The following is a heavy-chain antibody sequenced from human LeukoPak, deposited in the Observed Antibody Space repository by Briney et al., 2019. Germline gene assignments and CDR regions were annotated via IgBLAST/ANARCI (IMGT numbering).Heavy chain of an antibody. V-gene: IGHV1-46*01. CDR2: INPSGGST. Sequence: ASVKVSCKASGYTFTSYYMHWVRQAPGQGLEWMGIINPSGGSTSYAQKFQGRVTMTRDMSTSTVYMELSSLRSEDTAVYYCARELNYDFWSGYRTDAFDIWGQGTMVTVSS. J-gene: IGHJ3*02. D-gene: IGHD3-3*01. CDR1: GYTFTSYY. CDR3: ARELNYDFWSGYRTDAFDI.